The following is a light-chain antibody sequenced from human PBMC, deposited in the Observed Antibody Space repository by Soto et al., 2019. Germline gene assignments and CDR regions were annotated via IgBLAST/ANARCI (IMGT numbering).Light chain of an antibody. CDR3: SSYTSSSTLFG. CDR1: SSDVGGYNY. V-gene: IGLV2-14*01. Sequence: QCVLTQPASVTGSPGQSSTISYAGTSSDVGGYNYVSWYQQHPAKAPKLVIYDVSNRPSGVSNRFSGSKSGNTASLTISGLQADDEADYYCSSYTSSSTLFGFGAGTEVTV. CDR2: DVS. J-gene: IGLJ1*01.